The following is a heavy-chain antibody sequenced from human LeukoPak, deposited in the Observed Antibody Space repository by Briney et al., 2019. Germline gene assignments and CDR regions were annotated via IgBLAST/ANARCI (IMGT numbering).Heavy chain of an antibody. D-gene: IGHD2-21*02. J-gene: IGHJ6*02. CDR2: MSYDGSDK. V-gene: IGHV3-30*18. Sequence: GGSLRLSCAASGFTFSIYGMHWVRQAPGKGLEWVAFMSYDGSDKYYADSVKGRFTISRDTSKNTLFLQMNSLRAEDTAVYYCAKDGCASSACYSLFDYYGMDVWGQGATVTVSS. CDR3: AKDGCASSACYSLFDYYGMDV. CDR1: GFTFSIYG.